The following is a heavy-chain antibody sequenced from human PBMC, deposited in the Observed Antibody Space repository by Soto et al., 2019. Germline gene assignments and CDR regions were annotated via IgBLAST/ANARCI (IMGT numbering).Heavy chain of an antibody. CDR2: IYWNDDK. D-gene: IGHD3-22*01. CDR1: GFSLTTSGVG. Sequence: QITLKESGPTLAKPTQTLTLTCTFSGFSLTTSGVGVGWIRQPPGKALEWLALIYWNDDKRYRPSLKSRLTVTKDTSKNQVVYTMTNMDPADTATYYCAHSCRGSGSCYYAFDVWGQGTMVTVSS. CDR3: AHSCRGSGSCYYAFDV. J-gene: IGHJ3*01. V-gene: IGHV2-5*01.